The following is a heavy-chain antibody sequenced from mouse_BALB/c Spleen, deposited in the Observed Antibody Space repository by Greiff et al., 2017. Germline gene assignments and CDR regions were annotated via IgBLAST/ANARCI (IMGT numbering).Heavy chain of an antibody. CDR1: GYTFTSYV. V-gene: IGHV1-14*01. CDR3: ARGDYYGKGDFDY. J-gene: IGHJ2*01. CDR2: INPYNDGT. D-gene: IGHD1-1*01. Sequence: VQLKQSGPELVKPGASVKMSCKASGYTFTSYVMHWVKQKPGQGLEWIGYINPYNDGTKYNEKFKGKATLTSDKSSSTAYMELSSLTSEDSAVYYCARGDYYGKGDFDYWGQGTTLTVSS.